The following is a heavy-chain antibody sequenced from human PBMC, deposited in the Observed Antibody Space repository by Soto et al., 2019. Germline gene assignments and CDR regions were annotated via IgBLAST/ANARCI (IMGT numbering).Heavy chain of an antibody. CDR2: INAGNGHT. V-gene: IGHV1-3*01. CDR3: AGSSGFYYVDY. CDR1: GYTFTSYA. D-gene: IGHD3-22*01. Sequence: QVQLVQSGAEVKKPGASVKVSCKASGYTFTSYAMHWVRQAPGQRLEWMGWINAGNGHTKYSQKFQGRVTITRDTSASTAYMELTSLRSEDTAVYYCAGSSGFYYVDYWGQGTLVTVSS. J-gene: IGHJ4*02.